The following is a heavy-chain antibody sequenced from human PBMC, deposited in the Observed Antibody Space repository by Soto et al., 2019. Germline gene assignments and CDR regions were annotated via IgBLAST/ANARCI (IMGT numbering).Heavy chain of an antibody. Sequence: ASVKVSCKASGYTFTSYAMHWVRQAPGQRLEWMGWIKACNGNTKYSQKFQGRVTITRDTSASTAYMELSSLRFEDTAVYYCARSIVVVTALDYWGQGTLVTSPQ. J-gene: IGHJ4*02. D-gene: IGHD2-21*02. V-gene: IGHV1-3*01. CDR2: IKACNGNT. CDR3: ARSIVVVTALDY. CDR1: GYTFTSYA.